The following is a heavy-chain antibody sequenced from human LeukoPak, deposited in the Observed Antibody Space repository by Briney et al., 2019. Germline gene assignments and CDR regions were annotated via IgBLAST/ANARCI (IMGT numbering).Heavy chain of an antibody. V-gene: IGHV4-61*02. CDR1: GGSISSSNYY. D-gene: IGHD3-10*01. Sequence: SETLSLTCTVSGGSISSSNYYWNWIRQPAGKGLEWIGRIYTSGSTNYNPSLKSRVTISVDTSKNQFSLKLSSVTAADTALYYCARGLWFGDENPPYFDYWGQETLVTVSS. CDR2: IYTSGST. CDR3: ARGLWFGDENPPYFDY. J-gene: IGHJ4*02.